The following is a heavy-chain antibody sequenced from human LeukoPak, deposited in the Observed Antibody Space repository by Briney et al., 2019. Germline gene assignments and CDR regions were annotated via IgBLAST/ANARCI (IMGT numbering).Heavy chain of an antibody. CDR3: ARENLPGPISGYLSVDP. D-gene: IGHD3-22*01. CDR2: IYTSGST. Sequence: SETLSLTCTVSGGSISSYYWSWIRQPAGKGLEWIGRIYTSGSTNYNPSLKSRVTMSVDTSKNQFSLKLSSVTAADTAVYYCARENLPGPISGYLSVDPWGQGTLVTVSS. V-gene: IGHV4-4*07. J-gene: IGHJ5*02. CDR1: GGSISSYY.